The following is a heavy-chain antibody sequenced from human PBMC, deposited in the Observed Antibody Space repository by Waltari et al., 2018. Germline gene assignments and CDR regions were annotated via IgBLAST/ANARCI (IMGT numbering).Heavy chain of an antibody. CDR2: IYYSGST. J-gene: IGHJ6*03. CDR1: GGSISSYY. V-gene: IGHV4-59*01. D-gene: IGHD3-16*01. CDR3: ARDLSLGYMDV. Sequence: QVQLQESGPGLVKPSETLSLTCTVPGGSISSYYWSWIRQPPGKGLEWIGYIYYSGSTNYNPSLKSRVTISVDTSKNQFSLKLSSVTAADTAVYYCARDLSLGYMDVWGKGTTVTISS.